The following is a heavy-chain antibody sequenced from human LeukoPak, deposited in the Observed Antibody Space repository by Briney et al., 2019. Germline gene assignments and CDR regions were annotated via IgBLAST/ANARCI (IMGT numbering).Heavy chain of an antibody. V-gene: IGHV4-59*01. CDR3: RRGTVTTANFDC. CDR1: GVSISTSY. Sequence: SETLSLTCSVSGVSISTSYWSWIRQPPGKGLEWIAYIHYSGDTNYNPSLKSRVTMSADTSKNQFSLTLSSVTAADAAVYYCRRGTVTTANFDCWGQGTLVTVSS. J-gene: IGHJ4*02. CDR2: IHYSGDT. D-gene: IGHD4-17*01.